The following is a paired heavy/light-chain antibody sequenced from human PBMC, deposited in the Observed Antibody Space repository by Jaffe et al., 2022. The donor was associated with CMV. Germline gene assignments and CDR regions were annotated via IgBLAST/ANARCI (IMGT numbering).Light chain of an antibody. CDR1: QTIDYY. J-gene: IGKJ2*01. CDR2: AAS. V-gene: IGKV1-39*01. Sequence: DIQMTQSPSSLSASVGDRVTITCRASQTIDYYLHWYQQKAGKAPKLLIYAASTLQSGVPSRFSGSGSGTDFTLTITSLQPEDFATYYCQQSYSTLRTFGQGTKLEIK. CDR3: QQSYSTLRT.
Heavy chain of an antibody. CDR3: ARDRYSYGRCLDQ. CDR2: IYSGGDT. V-gene: IGHV3-66*01. CDR1: GFTVNDNY. Sequence: VQLVESGGGLVQPGGSLRLSCAPSGFTVNDNYMSWVRQAPGKGLEWVSVIYSGGDTYYADSVKGRFTISRDSSKNTLFLQMNSLRVEDTAVYYCARDRYSYGRCLDQWGQGALVTVSS. D-gene: IGHD5-18*01. J-gene: IGHJ5*02.